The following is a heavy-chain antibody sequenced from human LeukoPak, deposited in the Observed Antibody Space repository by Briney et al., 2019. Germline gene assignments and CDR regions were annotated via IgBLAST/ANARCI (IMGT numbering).Heavy chain of an antibody. Sequence: GGSLRLSCTASGFTFGDYAMSWVRQAPGKGLEWVGFIRSKAYGGTTEYAASVKGRFTISRDDSKSIAYLQMNSLKTEDTAVYYCSRVGSSGWYGGDYFDYWGQGTLVTVSS. V-gene: IGHV3-49*04. CDR1: GFTFGDYA. D-gene: IGHD6-19*01. CDR2: IRSKAYGGTT. J-gene: IGHJ4*02. CDR3: SRVGSSGWYGGDYFDY.